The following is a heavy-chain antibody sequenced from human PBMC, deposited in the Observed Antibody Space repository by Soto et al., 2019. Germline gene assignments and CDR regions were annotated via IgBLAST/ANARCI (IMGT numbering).Heavy chain of an antibody. D-gene: IGHD3-16*02. CDR3: AKDSYRGDVVLTPAPYGNDY. CDR2: ISYDGNRK. J-gene: IGHJ4*02. V-gene: IGHV3-30*18. Sequence: QVQLVESGGGVGQPGRSLRLSCVASEFTFKTYGMHWVRQAPGKGLAWVAVISYDGNRKHYVDSVRGRFTISRDNSKNTLYLQMNSLRTEDTAVYYCAKDSYRGDVVLTPAPYGNDYWGRGTLVTVSS. CDR1: EFTFKTYG.